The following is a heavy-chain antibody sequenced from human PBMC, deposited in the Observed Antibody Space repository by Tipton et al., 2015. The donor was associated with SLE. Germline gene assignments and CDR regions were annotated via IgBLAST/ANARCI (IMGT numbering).Heavy chain of an antibody. V-gene: IGHV3-23*01. Sequence: SLRLSCAASGFTFSSYAMSWVRQAPGKGLEWVSAISGRGGSTHDADSVKGRFTISRDKYQNTLYLQMNSLRVDDTAVYYCAKDLPGVAVAGAPDFWGQGTLVTVSS. CDR1: GFTFSSYA. CDR2: ISGRGGST. J-gene: IGHJ4*02. D-gene: IGHD6-19*01. CDR3: AKDLPGVAVAGAPDF.